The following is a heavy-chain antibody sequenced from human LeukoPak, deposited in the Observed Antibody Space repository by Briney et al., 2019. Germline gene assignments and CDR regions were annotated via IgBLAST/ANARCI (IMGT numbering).Heavy chain of an antibody. CDR1: GGTFSSYA. CDR3: ARDYVGENWFDP. D-gene: IGHD3-16*01. J-gene: IGHJ5*02. Sequence: SVRVSCKASGGTFSSYAISWVRQAPGQGLEWMGRIIPILGIANYAQKFQGRVTITADKSTSTAYMELSSLRSEDTAVYYCARDYVGENWFDPWGQGTLVTVSS. V-gene: IGHV1-69*04. CDR2: IIPILGIA.